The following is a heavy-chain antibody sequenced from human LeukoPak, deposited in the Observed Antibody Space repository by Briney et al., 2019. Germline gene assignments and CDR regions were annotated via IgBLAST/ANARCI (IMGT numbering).Heavy chain of an antibody. D-gene: IGHD1-7*01. CDR2: IKQGGSEK. J-gene: IGHJ4*02. Sequence: SXXXSCAASXXXXXXXXMSXVXQXPXXXXXWVANIKQGGSEKYYVDSVRGRFTISRDNAKNSLSLQMNSLRVEDTAVYYCARAGSFWHYVYWGQGTLVTVSS. CDR1: XXXXXXXX. CDR3: ARAGSFWHYVY. V-gene: IGHV3-7*01.